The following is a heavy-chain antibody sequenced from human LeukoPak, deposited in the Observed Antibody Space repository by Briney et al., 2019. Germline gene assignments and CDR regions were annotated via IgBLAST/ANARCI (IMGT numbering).Heavy chain of an antibody. J-gene: IGHJ6*02. CDR3: AKGPPFCSSTSCYRNRVYDYYYYGMDA. Sequence: GGSLRLSCAASGFTFDDYAMHWVRQAPGKGLEWVSGISWNSGSIGYADSVKGRFTISRDNAKNSLYLQMNSLRAEDTALYYCAKGPPFCSSTSCYRNRVYDYYYYGMDAWGQGTTVTVSS. D-gene: IGHD2-2*01. V-gene: IGHV3-9*01. CDR2: ISWNSGSI. CDR1: GFTFDDYA.